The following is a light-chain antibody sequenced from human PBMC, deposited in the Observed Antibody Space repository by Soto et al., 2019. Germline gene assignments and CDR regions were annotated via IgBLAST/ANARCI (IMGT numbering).Light chain of an antibody. V-gene: IGLV2-14*01. CDR1: SSDVGGYNF. Sequence: QSALTQPASVSGSPGQSITISCTGTSSDVGGYNFVAWYQHHPGKAPKLMIYEVSNRPSGVSNRFSGSESGNTASLTISGLQAEDEADYYCSSYTGSITVVFGGGTQLTVL. J-gene: IGLJ2*01. CDR2: EVS. CDR3: SSYTGSITVV.